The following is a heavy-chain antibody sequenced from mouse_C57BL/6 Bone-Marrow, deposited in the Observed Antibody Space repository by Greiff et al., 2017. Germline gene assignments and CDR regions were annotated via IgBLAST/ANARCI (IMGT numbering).Heavy chain of an antibody. D-gene: IGHD1-1*01. V-gene: IGHV1-53*01. J-gene: IGHJ1*03. CDR1: GYTFTSYW. CDR2: INPSNGGT. Sequence: QVQLQQPGPELVKPGASVKLSCKATGYTFTSYWMHWVKQRPGHGLEWIGNINPSNGGTNYTEKFKSKATLSVDKSTSTAYMQLSSLTSEDSAVDYCAIGYYGSSPSFDVWGTGTTVTVSA. CDR3: AIGYYGSSPSFDV.